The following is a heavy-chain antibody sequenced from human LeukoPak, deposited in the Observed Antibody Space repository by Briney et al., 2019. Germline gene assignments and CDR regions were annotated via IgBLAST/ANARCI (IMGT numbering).Heavy chain of an antibody. CDR1: GYTFTSYG. CDR3: ARDIGPTSMRWLRHFDY. D-gene: IGHD5-24*01. Sequence: ASVKVSCKASGYTFTSYGISWVRQAPGQGLEWMGWISAYNGNTNEAQNFQGRVTMTTDTSTSTAYMELRSLRYDDTAVYYCARDIGPTSMRWLRHFDYWGQGTLVTVSS. CDR2: ISAYNGNT. J-gene: IGHJ4*02. V-gene: IGHV1-18*01.